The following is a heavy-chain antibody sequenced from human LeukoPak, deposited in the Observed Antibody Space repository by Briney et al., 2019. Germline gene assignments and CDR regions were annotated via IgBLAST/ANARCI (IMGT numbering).Heavy chain of an antibody. D-gene: IGHD6-13*01. CDR3: ARYSSSWYVSRTLQNAFDI. CDR1: GYTFTSYD. CDR2: MNPNSGNT. J-gene: IGHJ3*02. Sequence: ASVKVSCKASGYTFTSYDINWVRQATGQGLEWMGWMNPNSGNTGYAQKFQGRVTMTRNTSISTAYMELSSLRSEDTAVYYCARYSSSWYVSRTLQNAFDIWGQGTMATVSS. V-gene: IGHV1-8*01.